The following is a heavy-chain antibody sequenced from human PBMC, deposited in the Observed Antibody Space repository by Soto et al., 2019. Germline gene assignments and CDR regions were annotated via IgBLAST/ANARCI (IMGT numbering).Heavy chain of an antibody. CDR1: GGTFSSYA. CDR3: ARDRRLGYCSSTSCPGSNWFDP. J-gene: IGHJ5*02. V-gene: IGHV1-69*13. CDR2: IIPIFGTA. D-gene: IGHD2-2*01. Sequence: ASVKVSCKASGGTFSSYAISWVRQAPGQGLEWMGGIIPIFGTANYAQKFQGRVTITADESTSTAYMELSSLRSEDTAVYYCARDRRLGYCSSTSCPGSNWFDPWGQGTLVTVSS.